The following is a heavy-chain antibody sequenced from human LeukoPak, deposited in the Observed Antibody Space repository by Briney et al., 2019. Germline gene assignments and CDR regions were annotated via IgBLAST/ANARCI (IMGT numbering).Heavy chain of an antibody. V-gene: IGHV4-4*02. CDR3: ARDDPRDLRYFDY. D-gene: IGHD3-9*01. Sequence: SETLSLTCAVSGGSISSSNWWSWVRQPPGKGLEWIGEIYHSGSTNYNPSLKSRVTISVDKSKNQFSLKLSSVTAADTAVYYCARDDPRDLRYFDYWGQGTLVTVSS. CDR1: GGSISSSNW. J-gene: IGHJ4*02. CDR2: IYHSGST.